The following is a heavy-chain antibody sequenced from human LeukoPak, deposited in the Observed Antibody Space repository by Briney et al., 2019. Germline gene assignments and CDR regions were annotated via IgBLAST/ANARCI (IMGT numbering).Heavy chain of an antibody. V-gene: IGHV4-59*01. CDR1: GGSISSYY. D-gene: IGHD3-9*01. CDR3: ARGRADILTGYNPLLDSSHWFDP. CDR2: IYYSGST. J-gene: IGHJ5*02. Sequence: PSETLSLTCTVSGGSISSYYWSWIRQPPGKGLEWIGYIYYSGSTNYNPSLKSRVTISVDTSKNQFSLKLSSVTAADTAVYYCARGRADILTGYNPLLDSSHWFDPWGQGTLVTVSS.